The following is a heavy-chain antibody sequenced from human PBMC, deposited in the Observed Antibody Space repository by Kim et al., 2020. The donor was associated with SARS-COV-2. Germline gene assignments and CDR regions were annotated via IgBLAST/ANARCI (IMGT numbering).Heavy chain of an antibody. D-gene: IGHD1-1*01. Sequence: GGSLRLSCAASGFTFSGSAMHWVRQASGKGLEWVGRIRSKANSYATAYAASVKGRFTISRDDSKNTAYLQMNNLKTEDTAVYYCTSVPGTTLAFCDAFDIWGKGTMVTVSS. CDR2: IRSKANSYAT. CDR1: GFTFSGSA. CDR3: TSVPGTTLAFCDAFDI. J-gene: IGHJ3*02. V-gene: IGHV3-73*01.